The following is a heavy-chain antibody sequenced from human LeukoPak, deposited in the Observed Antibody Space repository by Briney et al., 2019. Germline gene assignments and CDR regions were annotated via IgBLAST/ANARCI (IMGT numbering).Heavy chain of an antibody. D-gene: IGHD5-18*01. CDR2: ISSNGGST. J-gene: IGHJ4*02. CDR3: ARDSRPAMAAYYFDY. CDR1: GFTFSSYA. Sequence: GGSLRLSCAASGFTFSSYAMHWVRQAPGKGLEYVSAISSNGGSTYYANSVKGRFTISRDNSKNTLYLQMGSLRAEDMAVYYCARDSRPAMAAYYFDYWGQGTLVTVSS. V-gene: IGHV3-64*01.